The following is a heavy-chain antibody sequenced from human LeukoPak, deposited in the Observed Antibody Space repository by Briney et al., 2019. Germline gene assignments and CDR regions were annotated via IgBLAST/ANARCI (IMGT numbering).Heavy chain of an antibody. J-gene: IGHJ4*02. CDR1: GFTFSSYG. Sequence: GGSLRLSCAASGFTFSSYGMHWVRQAPGKGLRWGAVISYDGSNKYYADSVKGRFTISRDNSKNTLYLQMNSLRAEDTAVYYCAKGPYSSGWYYFDYWGQGTLVTVSS. CDR2: ISYDGSNK. V-gene: IGHV3-30*18. CDR3: AKGPYSSGWYYFDY. D-gene: IGHD6-19*01.